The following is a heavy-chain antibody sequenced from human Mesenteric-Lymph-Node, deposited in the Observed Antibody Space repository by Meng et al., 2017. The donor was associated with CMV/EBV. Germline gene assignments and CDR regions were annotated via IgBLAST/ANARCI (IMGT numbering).Heavy chain of an antibody. Sequence: AVSGGSISRGDYYWGWIRQHAGKGLEWIGYIHYSGGTYYDPSLKSRLTISVDTSKSQFSLNLSSVTAADTAMYYCASSSWSLYYFDYWGQGTLVTVSS. J-gene: IGHJ4*01. D-gene: IGHD6-13*01. V-gene: IGHV4-31*11. CDR1: GGSISRGDYY. CDR2: IHYSGGT. CDR3: ASSSWSLYYFDY.